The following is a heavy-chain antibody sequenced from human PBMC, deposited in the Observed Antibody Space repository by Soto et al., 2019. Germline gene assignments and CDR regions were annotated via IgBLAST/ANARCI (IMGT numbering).Heavy chain of an antibody. CDR3: ARRAAGDGYNFRLDY. Sequence: SETLSLTCTFSGCSISRSSYYLGWIRQPPGKGLEWIGSIYYSGSTYYNPSLKSRVTISVDTSKNQFSLKLRSVTAADTAVYYCARRAAGDGYNFRLDYWGQGTLVTVSS. CDR1: GCSISRSSYY. J-gene: IGHJ4*02. V-gene: IGHV4-39*01. D-gene: IGHD5-12*01. CDR2: IYYSGST.